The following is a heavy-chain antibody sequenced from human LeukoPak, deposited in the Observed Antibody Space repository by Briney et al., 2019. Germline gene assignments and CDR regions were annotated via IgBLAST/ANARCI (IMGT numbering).Heavy chain of an antibody. CDR2: FDPEDGET. J-gene: IGHJ4*02. V-gene: IGHV1-24*01. Sequence: ASVTVSFKVSGYTLTELSMHWVRQAPGKGLEWMGGFDPEDGETIYAQKFQGRVTMTEDTSTDTAYMELSSLRSEDTAVYYCASTSELWPGYWGQGTLVTVSS. CDR1: GYTLTELS. D-gene: IGHD3-10*02. CDR3: ASTSELWPGY.